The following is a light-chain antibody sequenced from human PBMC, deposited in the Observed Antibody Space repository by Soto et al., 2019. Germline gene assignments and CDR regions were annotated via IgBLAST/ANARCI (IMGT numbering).Light chain of an antibody. Sequence: DILLTQSPGTLSLSPGERATLSCRASQSVTSSYLAWYQRKPGQAPRLLIFGASSRATGIPGRFSGSGSGTDFTLTISRVEPEDFAVYFCQQYGSTPRTFGQGTKVEIK. CDR2: GAS. V-gene: IGKV3-20*01. CDR3: QQYGSTPRT. J-gene: IGKJ1*01. CDR1: QSVTSSY.